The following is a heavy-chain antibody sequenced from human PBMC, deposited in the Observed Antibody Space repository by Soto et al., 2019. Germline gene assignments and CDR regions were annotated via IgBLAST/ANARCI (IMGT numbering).Heavy chain of an antibody. Sequence: EVQLVESGGDLVQPGGSLRLSCAASGFTVSNNYISWVRQAPGKGLEWVSLMYSSGTTHYANSVKGRFTISRESSKNTVFLQMNTLTAEDTAVYFCTASLSSGNSWGQGTLVTVSS. V-gene: IGHV3-66*01. CDR1: GFTVSNNY. CDR3: TASLSSGNS. J-gene: IGHJ4*02. D-gene: IGHD2-21*02. CDR2: MYSSGTT.